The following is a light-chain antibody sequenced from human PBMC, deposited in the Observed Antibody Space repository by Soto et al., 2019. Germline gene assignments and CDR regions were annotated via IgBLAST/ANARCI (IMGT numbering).Light chain of an antibody. CDR2: DVS. CDR3: SSYTSSATYV. Sequence: QSVLTQPASVSGSPGQSITISCTGTSSDVGGYNYVSWYQQHPGKAPKLMIYDVSYRPSGVSNRFSGSKSANTASLTISGLQAEDEADYYCSSYTSSATYVFGTGTKLTV. V-gene: IGLV2-14*01. J-gene: IGLJ1*01. CDR1: SSDVGGYNY.